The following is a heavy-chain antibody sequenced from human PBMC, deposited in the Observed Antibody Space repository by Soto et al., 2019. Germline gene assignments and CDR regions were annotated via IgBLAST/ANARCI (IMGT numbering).Heavy chain of an antibody. Sequence: QVQLQQWGAGLLKPSETLSLTCAVYGGSFSGYYWSWIRQPPGKGLEWIGEINHSGSTNYNPSLKGRVTLSVETSKNQFSLKVGFGAAADTAVYYCGRGRSLVGTSGGYPPGPMRGGGSDYWGQGTLVTVSS. J-gene: IGHJ4*02. CDR1: GGSFSGYY. CDR3: GRGRSLVGTSGGYPPGPMRGGGSDY. CDR2: INHSGST. D-gene: IGHD1-26*01. V-gene: IGHV4-34*01.